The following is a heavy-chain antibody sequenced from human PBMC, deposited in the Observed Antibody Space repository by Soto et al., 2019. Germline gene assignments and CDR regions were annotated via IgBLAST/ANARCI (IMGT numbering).Heavy chain of an antibody. D-gene: IGHD6-19*01. CDR3: ARDQGYSSGWTNWFDP. J-gene: IGHJ5*02. CDR2: IWYDGSNK. V-gene: IGHV3-33*01. CDR1: GFTFSSYG. Sequence: QVQLVESGGGVVQPGRSLRLSCAASGFTFSSYGMHWVRQAPGKGLEWVADIWYDGSNKYYADSLKSRFTISRDNSKNTLYVQMNSLRAEDTAVYYCARDQGYSSGWTNWFDPWGQGTLVTVSS.